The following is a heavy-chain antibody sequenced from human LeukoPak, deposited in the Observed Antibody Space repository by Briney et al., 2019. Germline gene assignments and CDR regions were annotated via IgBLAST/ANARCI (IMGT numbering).Heavy chain of an antibody. J-gene: IGHJ4*02. V-gene: IGHV1-2*02. Sequence: ASVKVSCKASGYIFTGYYMHWVRQAPGQGLEWMGWINPNSGDTHYAQKSHGRVTMTSDTSITTGYMELTRLTSDDTAVYYCARDPAAAGNYWGQGTLVSVSS. CDR2: INPNSGDT. D-gene: IGHD6-13*01. CDR1: GYIFTGYY. CDR3: ARDPAAAGNY.